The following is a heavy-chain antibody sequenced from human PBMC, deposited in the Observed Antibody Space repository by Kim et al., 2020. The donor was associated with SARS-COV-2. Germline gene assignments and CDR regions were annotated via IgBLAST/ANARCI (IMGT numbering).Heavy chain of an antibody. CDR3: AKDRTPLYSSSNWGVDY. V-gene: IGHV3-9*01. Sequence: GGSLRLSCAASGFTFDDYAMHWVRQAPGKGLEWVSGISWNSGSIVYADSVKGRFTISRDNAKNSLYLQMNSLRAEDTALYYCAKDRTPLYSSSNWGVDYWGQGTLVTVSS. D-gene: IGHD6-13*01. J-gene: IGHJ4*02. CDR2: ISWNSGSI. CDR1: GFTFDDYA.